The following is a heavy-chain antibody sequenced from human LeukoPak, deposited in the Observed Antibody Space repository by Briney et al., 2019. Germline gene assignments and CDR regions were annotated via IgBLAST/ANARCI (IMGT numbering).Heavy chain of an antibody. D-gene: IGHD3-22*01. J-gene: IGHJ4*02. V-gene: IGHV3-23*01. CDR2: ISGSGGST. CDR1: GFTFSSYA. Sequence: GGSLRLSCAASGFTFSSYAMRWVRQAPGKGMEWVSAISGSGGSTYYAGSVKGRFTISRDNSKTSLYLQMNSLRAEDTAVYYCARGYYYDSSGYDYWGQGTLVTVSS. CDR3: ARGYYYDSSGYDY.